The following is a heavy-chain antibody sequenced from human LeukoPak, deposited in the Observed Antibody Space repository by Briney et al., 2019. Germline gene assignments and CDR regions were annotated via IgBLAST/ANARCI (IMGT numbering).Heavy chain of an antibody. CDR1: GFTFSGSA. V-gene: IGHV3-73*01. Sequence: GGSLRLSCAASGFTFSGSAKHWVRQASGKGLEWVGRIRSKANSYATAYAASVKGRFTISRDDSKNTAYLQMNSLKTEDTAVYYCTIFLSLGMPPYWGQGTLVTVSS. CDR3: TIFLSLGMPPY. D-gene: IGHD3-3*02. J-gene: IGHJ4*02. CDR2: IRSKANSYAT.